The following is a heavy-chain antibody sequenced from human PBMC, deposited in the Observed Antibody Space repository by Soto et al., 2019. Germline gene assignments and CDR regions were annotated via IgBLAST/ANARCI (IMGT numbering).Heavy chain of an antibody. CDR2: INSDGSST. CDR1: GFTFSSYW. D-gene: IGHD3-3*01. V-gene: IGHV3-74*01. Sequence: EVQLVESGGGLVQPGGSLRLSCAASGFTFSSYWMHWVRQAPGKGLVWVSRINSDGSSTSYADSVKGRFTISRDTAKNTLYLQMNCLRADDTAVYYCARWGDYDFWSGYLNHDACDIWGQGTMVTVSS. CDR3: ARWGDYDFWSGYLNHDACDI. J-gene: IGHJ3*02.